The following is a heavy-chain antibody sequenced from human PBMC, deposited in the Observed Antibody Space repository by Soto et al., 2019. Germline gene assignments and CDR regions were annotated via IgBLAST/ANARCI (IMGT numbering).Heavy chain of an antibody. CDR2: ISDGGDLT. V-gene: IGHV3-23*01. D-gene: IGHD3-16*02. Sequence: GGSLRLSCAASGFAFSSHPMSWVRQAPEKGLEWVAGISDGGDLTYNADSVRGRFTISRDNSRNTLYLQMNSLRAEDTAVYYCARRVIGSSRCFDIWRQVTMVTASS. CDR3: ARRVIGSSRCFDI. J-gene: IGHJ3*02. CDR1: GFAFSSHP.